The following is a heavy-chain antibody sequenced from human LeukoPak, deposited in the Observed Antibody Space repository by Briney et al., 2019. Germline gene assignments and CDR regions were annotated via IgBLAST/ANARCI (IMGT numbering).Heavy chain of an antibody. D-gene: IGHD3-16*01. Sequence: GGSLRLSCAASGFRFSDYTMTWVRQAPGKGPEWVSAIGGRGGSTYYADSLGGRFTISRDNSKDMLYLQMNSLRVEDTATYYCGKEGGAWGQGTKVTVSS. CDR2: IGGRGGST. J-gene: IGHJ5*02. CDR3: GKEGGA. CDR1: GFRFSDYT. V-gene: IGHV3-23*01.